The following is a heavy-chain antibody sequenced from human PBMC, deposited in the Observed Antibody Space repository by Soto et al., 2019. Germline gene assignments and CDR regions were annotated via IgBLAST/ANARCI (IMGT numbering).Heavy chain of an antibody. CDR2: INAGNGNT. Sequence: QVQLVQSGAEEKKPGASVKVSCKASGYTFNGYAMHWVRQAPGQRLEWMGWINAGNGNTKYSQKFQGRVTITRDTSASTAYMELSSLRSEDTAVYSCARAVAVPADFDYWGQGTLGTVYS. V-gene: IGHV1-3*05. CDR3: ARAVAVPADFDY. CDR1: GYTFNGYA. J-gene: IGHJ4*02. D-gene: IGHD6-19*01.